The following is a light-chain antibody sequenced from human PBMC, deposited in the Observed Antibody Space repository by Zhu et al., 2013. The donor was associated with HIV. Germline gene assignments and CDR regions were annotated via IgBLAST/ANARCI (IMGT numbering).Light chain of an antibody. V-gene: IGKV3-20*01. CDR3: QQYGSSLYT. J-gene: IGKJ2*01. CDR2: GTS. CDR1: QSVGNNF. Sequence: DIVLTQSPGTLSLSPGERATLSCRASQSVGNNFLAWYQQKPGQAPRLLIYGTSNRAPGIPDRFSGSGSGTDFSLTISRLEAEDSAVYYCQQYGSSLYTFGQGTKLEIK.